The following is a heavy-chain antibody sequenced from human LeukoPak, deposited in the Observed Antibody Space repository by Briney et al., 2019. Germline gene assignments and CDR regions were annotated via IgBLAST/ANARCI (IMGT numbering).Heavy chain of an antibody. CDR2: IYYSGST. V-gene: IGHV4-31*03. J-gene: IGHJ4*02. CDR3: ATSKGVQLWSFDY. CDR1: GGSISSGGYY. D-gene: IGHD5-18*01. Sequence: SQTLSLTCTVSGGSISSGGYYWSWIRQHPGTGLEWIGYIYYSGSTYYNPSLKSRVTISVDTSKNQFSLKLSSVTAADTAVYYCATSKGVQLWSFDYWGQGTLVTVSS.